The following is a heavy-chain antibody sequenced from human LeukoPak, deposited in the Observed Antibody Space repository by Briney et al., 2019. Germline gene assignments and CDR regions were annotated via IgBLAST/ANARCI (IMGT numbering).Heavy chain of an antibody. Sequence: GSLRLSCAASGFTFSNAWMSWIRQPPGKGLEWIGSISYSGSTYYNPSLKSRVTISLDTSKNQFSLRLSSVTAADTAVYYCARGDSGTYLAFWGQGTLVTVSS. J-gene: IGHJ4*02. CDR3: ARGDSGTYLAF. CDR1: GFTFSNAW. D-gene: IGHD3-10*01. V-gene: IGHV4-38-2*01. CDR2: ISYSGST.